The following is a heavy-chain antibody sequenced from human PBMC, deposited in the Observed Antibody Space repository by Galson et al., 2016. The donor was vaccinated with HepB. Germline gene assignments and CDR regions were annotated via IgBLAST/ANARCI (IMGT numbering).Heavy chain of an antibody. CDR2: IHGPGTGT. CDR3: AKAHGSTYGQWHFDY. V-gene: IGHV3-23*05. Sequence: SLRLSCAASGFTFSNYAMSWVRQAPGRGLEWVSTIHGPGTGTHYADSVKGRFTISRDNSKNTIDLQMNSLRAEDTAVYYCAKAHGSTYGQWHFDYWGQGTLVTVSS. CDR1: GFTFSNYA. J-gene: IGHJ4*02. D-gene: IGHD5-18*01.